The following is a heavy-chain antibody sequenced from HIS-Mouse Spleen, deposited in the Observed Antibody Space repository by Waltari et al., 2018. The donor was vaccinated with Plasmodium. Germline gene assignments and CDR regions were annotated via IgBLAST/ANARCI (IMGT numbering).Heavy chain of an antibody. D-gene: IGHD6-6*01. V-gene: IGHV3-9*01. Sequence: EVQLVESGGGLVQPGRSLRLSCTASGFTYDDYAMHWVRQAPGKGMEWVSGIGLNRGSIGYSDSVKGRVTIPRDNSKNSLYLQMNSPRAEYTALYYCAKDILPSMAARLPDYWGQGTLVTVSS. CDR3: AKDILPSMAARLPDY. CDR2: IGLNRGSI. J-gene: IGHJ4*02. CDR1: GFTYDDYA.